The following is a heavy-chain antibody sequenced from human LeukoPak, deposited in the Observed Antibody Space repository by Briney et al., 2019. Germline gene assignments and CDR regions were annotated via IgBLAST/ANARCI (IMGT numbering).Heavy chain of an antibody. CDR3: ARDILTGSQSRFQH. CDR2: ISSSSSTI. CDR1: GFTFSSYS. Sequence: GGSLRLSFAASGFTFSSYSMTWVRQAPGKGLEWVSYISSSSSTIYYADSVKGRFTISRDNAKNSLYLQMNSLRAEDTAVYYCARDILTGSQSRFQHWGQGTLVTVSS. J-gene: IGHJ1*01. D-gene: IGHD3-9*01. V-gene: IGHV3-48*04.